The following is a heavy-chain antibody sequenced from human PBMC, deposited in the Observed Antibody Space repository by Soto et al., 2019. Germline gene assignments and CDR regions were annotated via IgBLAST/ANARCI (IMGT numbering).Heavy chain of an antibody. CDR3: ARGWAGIRDVVGGSYFDY. V-gene: IGHV3-30-3*01. J-gene: IGHJ4*02. CDR2: ISYDGSNK. CDR1: GFTFSSYA. Sequence: VQLVESGGGVVQPGRSLRLSCAASGFTFSSYAMHWVRQAPGKGLEWVAVISYDGSNKYYADSVKGRFTISRDNSKNTLYLQMNSLRAEDTAVYYCARGWAGIRDVVGGSYFDYWGQGTLVTVSS. D-gene: IGHD6-19*01.